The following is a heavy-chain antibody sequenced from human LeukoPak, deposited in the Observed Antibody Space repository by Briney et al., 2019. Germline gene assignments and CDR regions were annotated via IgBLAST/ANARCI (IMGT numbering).Heavy chain of an antibody. D-gene: IGHD1-7*01. Sequence: GGSLRLSXAGSGFNFSRYWMSWVRQAPGKGLEWVANINQDGSEKYHVDSVRGRFTISRDNAKNSLYLQMNSLRAEDTAVYYCATMGLELLPYYFDYWGQGTLVTVSS. CDR3: ATMGLELLPYYFDY. CDR1: GFNFSRYW. V-gene: IGHV3-7*01. CDR2: INQDGSEK. J-gene: IGHJ4*02.